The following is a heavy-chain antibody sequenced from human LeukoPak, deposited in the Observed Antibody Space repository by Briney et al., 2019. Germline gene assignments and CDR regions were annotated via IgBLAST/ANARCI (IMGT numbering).Heavy chain of an antibody. V-gene: IGHV4-59*01. D-gene: IGHD3-3*01. J-gene: IGHJ6*03. CDR2: IYYSGST. CDR1: GGSISSYY. CDR3: ASSEVPAYYDFWSGPPAYYMDV. Sequence: EPSETLSLTSTVSGGSISSYYWSWIRQPPGKGLEWIGYIYYSGSTNYNPSLKSRVTISVDTSKNQFSLKLSSVTAADTAVYYCASSEVPAYYDFWSGPPAYYMDVWGKGTTVTVSS.